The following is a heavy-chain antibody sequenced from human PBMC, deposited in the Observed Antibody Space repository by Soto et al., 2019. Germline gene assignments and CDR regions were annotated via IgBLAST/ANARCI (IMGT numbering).Heavy chain of an antibody. J-gene: IGHJ4*02. Sequence: ASVKVSCKASGYTFSAYYTHWVRQAPGQGLEWMGWMNPKSGGTYFAQKFQGRVTLTRDTSISTAYMEVNRLRSDDTAVFYCAREVGGGRQYYFDSWGLGTLVTVSS. D-gene: IGHD3-16*01. CDR2: MNPKSGGT. CDR3: AREVGGGRQYYFDS. CDR1: GYTFSAYY. V-gene: IGHV1-2*02.